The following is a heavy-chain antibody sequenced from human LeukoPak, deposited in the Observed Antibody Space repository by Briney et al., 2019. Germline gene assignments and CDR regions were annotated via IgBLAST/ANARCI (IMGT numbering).Heavy chain of an antibody. CDR1: GFTFRTYW. V-gene: IGHV3-23*01. Sequence: GGSLRLSCAASGFTFRTYWMSWVRQAPGKGLEWVSAISGSGGSTYYADSVKGRFTISRDNSKNTLYLQMNSLRAEDTAVYYCAKEIKMATILNWFDPWGQGTLVTVSS. CDR3: AKEIKMATILNWFDP. CDR2: ISGSGGST. D-gene: IGHD5-24*01. J-gene: IGHJ5*02.